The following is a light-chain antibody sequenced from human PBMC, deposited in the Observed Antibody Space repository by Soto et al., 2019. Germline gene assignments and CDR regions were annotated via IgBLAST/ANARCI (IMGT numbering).Light chain of an antibody. CDR2: AAS. CDR1: QSISSH. V-gene: IGKV1-39*01. J-gene: IGKJ4*01. CDR3: QHSHSAPLT. Sequence: DIQMTQSPSSLSASVGDRVTITCRASQSISSHLNWYQQKPGKAPKLLICAASTLLSGVPSRFRGSGSGTDFTLTISSLQPEDFATYSCQHSHSAPLTFGGGTKVEIK.